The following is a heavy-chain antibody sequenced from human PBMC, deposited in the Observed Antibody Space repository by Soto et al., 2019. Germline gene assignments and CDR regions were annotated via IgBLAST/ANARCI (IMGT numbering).Heavy chain of an antibody. CDR1: GFTFSSYA. CDR2: ISGGTSSA. CDR3: AKERWAAARPPTLHY. D-gene: IGHD6-6*01. J-gene: IGHJ4*02. Sequence: GGSLRLSCAASGFTFSSYAMSWVRQAPGKGLEWVSAISGGTSSAYYADSVKGRFTISRDNSKNTLYLQMNSLRAEDTAVYYCAKERWAAARPPTLHYRGQGTLVTVSS. V-gene: IGHV3-23*01.